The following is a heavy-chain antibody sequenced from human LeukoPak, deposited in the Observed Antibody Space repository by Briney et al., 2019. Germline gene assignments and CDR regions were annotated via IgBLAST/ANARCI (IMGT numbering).Heavy chain of an antibody. D-gene: IGHD6-13*01. Sequence: KSGGSLRLSCAASGFTFSSYSMNWVRQAPGKGLEWVSSISSSSSYIYYADSVKGRFTISRDNAKNSLYLQMNSLRAEDTALYYCARDPRRSSQTGYFDYWGQGTLVTVSS. CDR3: ARDPRRSSQTGYFDY. V-gene: IGHV3-21*01. CDR2: ISSSSSYI. J-gene: IGHJ4*02. CDR1: GFTFSSYS.